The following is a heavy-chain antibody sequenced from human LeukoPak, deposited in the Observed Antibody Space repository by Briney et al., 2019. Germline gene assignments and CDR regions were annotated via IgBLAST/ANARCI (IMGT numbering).Heavy chain of an antibody. V-gene: IGHV3-7*05. CDR3: VKVTWTVAGPY. J-gene: IGHJ4*02. Sequence: GGSLRLSCAASGFTFSNYWMSWVRQAPGKGLEWVAHIKQDGSEKYYVDSVKGRFTISRHNAKNSLYLQMNSLRAEDTALYYCVKVTWTVAGPYWGQGTLVTVSS. CDR2: IKQDGSEK. CDR1: GFTFSNYW. D-gene: IGHD6-19*01.